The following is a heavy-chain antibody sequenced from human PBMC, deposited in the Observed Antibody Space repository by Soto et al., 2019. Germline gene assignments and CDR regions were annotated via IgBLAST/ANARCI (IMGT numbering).Heavy chain of an antibody. CDR3: ARSQGSSTSLEIYSDYYYGMDV. Sequence: QVQLVQSGAEVKKPGSSVKVSCKASGGTFSSYAISWVRQAPGQGLEWMGGIIPISETTNYAQKFQGRVTITADESKSTAYMELSSLRSEDTAVYYCARSQGSSTSLEIYSDYYYGMDVWGQGTTVTVSS. CDR2: IIPISETT. CDR1: GGTFSSYA. V-gene: IGHV1-69*01. D-gene: IGHD2-2*01. J-gene: IGHJ6*02.